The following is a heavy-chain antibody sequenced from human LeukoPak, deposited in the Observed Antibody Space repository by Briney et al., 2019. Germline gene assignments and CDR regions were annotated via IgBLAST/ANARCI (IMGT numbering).Heavy chain of an antibody. J-gene: IGHJ4*02. Sequence: ASVKVSCKASGYTFTSYGISWVRQAPGQGLEWMGWISAYNGNTNYAQKLQGRVTMTTDTSTSTAYMELRSLRSDDAAVYYCARSDRSGGSCHIDYWGQETLVTVSS. CDR2: ISAYNGNT. V-gene: IGHV1-18*01. CDR1: GYTFTSYG. CDR3: ARSDRSGGSCHIDY. D-gene: IGHD2-15*01.